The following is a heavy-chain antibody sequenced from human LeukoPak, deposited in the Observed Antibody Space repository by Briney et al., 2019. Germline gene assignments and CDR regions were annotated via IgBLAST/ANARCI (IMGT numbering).Heavy chain of an antibody. D-gene: IGHD5-12*01. CDR1: GYTFTSYD. CDR3: ASGSGYRGDY. J-gene: IGHJ4*02. V-gene: IGHV1-8*01. Sequence: ASVRVSCKASGYTFTSYDINWVRQGPGQGLEWLGWMNPSSGSTDYAQKLQDRISMTRDASISTPYMELSRLKSEDTAVYYCASGSGYRGDYWGQGTLVTVSS. CDR2: MNPSSGST.